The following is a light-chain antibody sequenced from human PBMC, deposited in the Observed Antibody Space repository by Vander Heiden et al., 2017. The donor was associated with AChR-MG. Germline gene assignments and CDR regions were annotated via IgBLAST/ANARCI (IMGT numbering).Light chain of an antibody. CDR3: HQDDTFPDT. CDR2: GAS. Sequence: ENVLTQSPGILSLSAGERATLSCRDSQSVSGSYLAWYQQKPGQAPRLLIYGASSMATGIPDRFSGRGSGTDFTLTISRLEPEDFAVYYCHQDDTFPDTFGQGTKLEIK. J-gene: IGKJ2*01. V-gene: IGKV3-20*01. CDR1: QSVSGSY.